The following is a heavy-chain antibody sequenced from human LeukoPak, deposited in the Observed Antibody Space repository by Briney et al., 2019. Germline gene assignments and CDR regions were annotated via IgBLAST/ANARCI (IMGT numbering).Heavy chain of an antibody. CDR3: ARDPASYSYGTPPDYGMDV. CDR1: GYMFSTYA. V-gene: IGHV1-46*01. CDR2: INPSGGST. Sequence: GASVKVSCRASGYMFSTYAIIWVRQAPGQGLEWMGIINPSGGSTSYAQKFQGRVTMTRDTSTSTVYMELSSLRSEDTAVYYCARDPASYSYGTPPDYGMDVWGQGTTVTVSS. D-gene: IGHD5-18*01. J-gene: IGHJ6*02.